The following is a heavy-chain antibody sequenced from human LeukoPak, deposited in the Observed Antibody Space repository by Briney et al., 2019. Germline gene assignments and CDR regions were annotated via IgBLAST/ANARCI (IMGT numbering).Heavy chain of an antibody. V-gene: IGHV1-2*02. CDR3: ARSPHILTGENFDY. Sequence: ASVKVSCKASAYTFTGYYMHWVRQAPGQGLEWMGWINLKSGGANYAQKFQGRVTMTRDTSISTAYMELSRLRSDDTAVYYCARSPHILTGENFDYWGQGTLVTVSS. CDR2: INLKSGGA. J-gene: IGHJ4*02. D-gene: IGHD3-9*01. CDR1: AYTFTGYY.